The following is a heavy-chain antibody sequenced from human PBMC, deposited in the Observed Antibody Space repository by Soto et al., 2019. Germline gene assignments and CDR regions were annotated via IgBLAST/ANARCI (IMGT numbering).Heavy chain of an antibody. CDR3: ATPRDSSAHIGGY. V-gene: IGHV5-51*01. CDR2: IYPGDSDT. D-gene: IGHD3-22*01. J-gene: IGHJ4*02. CDR1: GYSFTSYW. Sequence: GESLQISCKGSGYSFTSYWIGWVRQMPGKGLEWMGIIYPGDSDTRYSPSFQGQVTISADKSISTAYLQWSSLKASDTAMYYCATPRDSSAHIGGYWGQGTLVTVSS.